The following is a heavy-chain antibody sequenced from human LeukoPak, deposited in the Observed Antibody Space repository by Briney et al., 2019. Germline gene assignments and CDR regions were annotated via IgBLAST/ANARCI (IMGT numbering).Heavy chain of an antibody. CDR1: AFTFSSYG. V-gene: IGHV3-30*18. J-gene: IGHJ6*02. CDR2: VSYDGDNK. Sequence: PGGSLRLSCAASAFTFSSYGIHWVRQAPGKGLEWVAVVSYDGDNKYYTDSVKGRFTISRDNSKNTLYLQMNSLRAEDTAVYYCAKDALAHQLLFKYGMDVWGQGTTVIVSS. CDR3: AKDALAHQLLFKYGMDV. D-gene: IGHD2-2*01.